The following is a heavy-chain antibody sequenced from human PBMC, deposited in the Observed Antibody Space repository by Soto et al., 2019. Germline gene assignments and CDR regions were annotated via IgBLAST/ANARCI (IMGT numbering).Heavy chain of an antibody. CDR1: GFTFSNVW. Sequence: GGSLRLSCVVSGFTFSNVWMSWVRQAPGKGLEWVGRIKSKTDGGTTNYAAPVKGRFTISRDESKNSLYLQMNSLKTEDTAVYFCSTAPISLWGQGTLVTVS. V-gene: IGHV3-15*01. CDR2: IKSKTDGGTT. J-gene: IGHJ4*02. CDR3: STAPISL.